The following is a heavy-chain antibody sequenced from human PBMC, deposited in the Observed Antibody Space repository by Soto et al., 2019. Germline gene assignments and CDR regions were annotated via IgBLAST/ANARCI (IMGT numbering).Heavy chain of an antibody. CDR2: IYHSGST. CDR3: ARILTGYPYNWFDP. V-gene: IGHV4-30-2*02. Sequence: SETLSLTCSVSGGSISSGGYSWSWIRQPPGKGLEWIGYIYHSGSTYYNPSLKSRVTISVDRSKNQFSLKLSSVTAADTAVYYCARILTGYPYNWFDPWGQGTLVTVSS. D-gene: IGHD3-9*01. J-gene: IGHJ5*02. CDR1: GGSISSGGYS.